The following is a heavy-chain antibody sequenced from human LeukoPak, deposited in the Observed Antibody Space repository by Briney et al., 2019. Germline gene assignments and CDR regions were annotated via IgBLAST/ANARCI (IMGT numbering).Heavy chain of an antibody. CDR2: INPSGGST. V-gene: IGHV1-46*01. CDR3: ARVGYYDSSGYYHFDY. J-gene: IGHJ4*02. Sequence: ASVKVSCKASGYTFTSYYMHWVRQAPGQGLEWMGIINPSGGSTSYAQKFQGRVTMTRDKSTSTAYMELSSLRSEDTAVYYCARVGYYDSSGYYHFDYWGQGTLVTVSS. CDR1: GYTFTSYY. D-gene: IGHD3-22*01.